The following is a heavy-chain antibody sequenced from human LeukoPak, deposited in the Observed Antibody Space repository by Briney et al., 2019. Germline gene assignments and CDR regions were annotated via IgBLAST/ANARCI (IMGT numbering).Heavy chain of an antibody. J-gene: IGHJ3*02. Sequence: SETLSLTCTDSGGSISSYYWSWIRQPPGKGLEWIGYIYYSGSTNYNPSLKSRVTISVDRSKNQFSLKLSSVTAADTAVYYCASSSGYYYVGAFDIWGQGTMVTVSS. D-gene: IGHD3-22*01. CDR1: GGSISSYY. CDR3: ASSSGYYYVGAFDI. CDR2: IYYSGST. V-gene: IGHV4-59*01.